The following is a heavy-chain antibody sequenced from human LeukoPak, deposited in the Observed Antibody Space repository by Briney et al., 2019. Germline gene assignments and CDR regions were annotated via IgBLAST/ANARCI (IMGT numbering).Heavy chain of an antibody. CDR3: ARVPQYYYGSGAMDV. CDR2: IYYSGST. J-gene: IGHJ6*03. CDR1: GGSISSSSYY. Sequence: SETLSLTCTVSGGSISSSSYYWGWIRQPPGKGLEWIGRIYYSGSTYYNPSLKSRVTISVDTSKNQFSLKLSSVTAADTAVYYCARVPQYYYGSGAMDVWGKGTTVTVSS. D-gene: IGHD3-10*01. V-gene: IGHV4-39*07.